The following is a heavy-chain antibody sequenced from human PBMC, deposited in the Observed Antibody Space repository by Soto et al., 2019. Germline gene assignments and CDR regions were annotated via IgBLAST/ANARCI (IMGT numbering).Heavy chain of an antibody. V-gene: IGHV3-23*01. Sequence: EVQLLESGGGLVQPGGSLRLSCAASGFTFSSYAMRWVRQAPGKGLEWVSAISGSGDSTYYADSVKGRFTTSRDNSRNTFYLQMTGLRPETTPLIYCPDRGGGGTSDYGGQETRSPSPQ. CDR1: GFTFSSYA. J-gene: IGHJ4*02. CDR2: ISGSGDST. CDR3: PDRGGGGTSDY. D-gene: IGHD3-10*01.